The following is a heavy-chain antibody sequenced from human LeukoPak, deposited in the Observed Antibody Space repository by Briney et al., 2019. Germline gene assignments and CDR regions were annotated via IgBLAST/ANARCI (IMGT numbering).Heavy chain of an antibody. CDR3: ARVGVRGVMVYYYGMDV. V-gene: IGHV3-33*01. J-gene: IGHJ6*04. CDR1: GFTFSSYG. CDR2: IWYDGSNK. Sequence: GGSLRLSCAASGFTFSSYGMHWVRQAPGKGLEWVAIIWYDGSNKYYADSVKGRFTISRDNSKNTLYLQMNSLRAEDTAVYYCARVGVRGVMVYYYGMDVWGKGTTVTVSS. D-gene: IGHD3-10*01.